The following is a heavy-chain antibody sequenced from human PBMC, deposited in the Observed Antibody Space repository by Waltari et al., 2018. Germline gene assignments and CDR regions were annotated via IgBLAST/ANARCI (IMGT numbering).Heavy chain of an antibody. V-gene: IGHV3-53*02. Sequence: EVQLVETGGGLIQPGGSLRLSCAASGFIVSNNYMSWVRQAPGKGLEWVSVIYAGGGSYSADSVRGRFTISRDNSKNTLYLEMNTLRAEDTAVYYCATLGAYLGAFDVWGQGTMVTVS. D-gene: IGHD3-16*01. CDR2: IYAGGGS. CDR1: GFIVSNNY. J-gene: IGHJ3*01. CDR3: ATLGAYLGAFDV.